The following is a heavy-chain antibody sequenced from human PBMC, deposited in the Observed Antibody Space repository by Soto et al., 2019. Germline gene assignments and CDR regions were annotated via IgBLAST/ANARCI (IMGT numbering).Heavy chain of an antibody. J-gene: IGHJ4*02. CDR1: GFMFTTYG. CDR3: VKDHCGGDCYSDPYFDY. CDR2: IWYDGSNQ. V-gene: IGHV3-33*06. Sequence: QVQLVESGGGVVQPGRSLRLSCAASGFMFTTYGLHWVRQAPGKGLEWVAVIWYDGSNQYYADSVKGRFTISRDNSKTLLYLEMNSVRVEDTAVYYCVKDHCGGDCYSDPYFDYWGQGTLVTVSS. D-gene: IGHD2-21*02.